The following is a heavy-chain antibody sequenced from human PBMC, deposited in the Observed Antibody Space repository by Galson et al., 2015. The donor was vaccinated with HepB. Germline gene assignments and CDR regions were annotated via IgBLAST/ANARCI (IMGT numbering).Heavy chain of an antibody. CDR2: INQDGSQK. D-gene: IGHD1-26*01. CDR3: VRAPGGNYSY. CDR1: GFAFSSFW. Sequence: SLRLSCAASGFAFSSFWMHWVRQAPGKGLEWVANINQDGSQKYYVDPVKGRFTISRDNAQNSLYLQMNSLRADDTAVYYCVRAPGGNYSYWGQGILVTVSS. J-gene: IGHJ4*02. V-gene: IGHV3-7*03.